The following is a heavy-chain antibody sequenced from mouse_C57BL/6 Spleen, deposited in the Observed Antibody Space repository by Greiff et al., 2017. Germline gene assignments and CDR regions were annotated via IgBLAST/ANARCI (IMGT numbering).Heavy chain of an antibody. CDR3: AREVYYDYLDY. J-gene: IGHJ2*01. CDR2: IYPRDGST. Sequence: VQLQESDAELVKPGASVKISCKVSGYTFTDHTIHWMKQRPEQGLEWIGYIYPRDGSTKYNEKIKGKATMTADKSSSTAYMQLNSLTSEDSAVYFCAREVYYDYLDYWGQGTTLTVSS. V-gene: IGHV1-78*01. D-gene: IGHD2-4*01. CDR1: GYTFTDHT.